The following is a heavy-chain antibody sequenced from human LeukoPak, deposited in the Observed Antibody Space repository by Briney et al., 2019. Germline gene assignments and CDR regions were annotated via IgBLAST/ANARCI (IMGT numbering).Heavy chain of an antibody. Sequence: GGSLRLSCAASGFTFSSYDMHWVRQATGKGLEWVSAIGTAGDTYYPGSVKGRFTISRENAKNSLYLQMNSLRAGDTAVYYCARRGLDGGSTYYFDYWGQGTLVTVSS. CDR2: IGTAGDT. CDR3: ARRGLDGGSTYYFDY. CDR1: GFTFSSYD. J-gene: IGHJ4*02. V-gene: IGHV3-13*01. D-gene: IGHD4-23*01.